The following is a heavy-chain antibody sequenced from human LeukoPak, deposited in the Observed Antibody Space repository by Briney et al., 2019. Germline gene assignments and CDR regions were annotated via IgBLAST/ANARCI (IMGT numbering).Heavy chain of an antibody. CDR3: AKNWNYFDY. CDR1: GFTFSIYG. V-gene: IGHV3-30*18. CDR2: ISYDGSNK. Sequence: GGSLRLSCAASGFTFSIYGMHWVRQAPGKGLEWVAVISYDGSNKDYAYSVKGRFTISRDNSKNTLYLQMNSLRAEDTAVYYCAKNWNYFDYWGQGTLVTVSS. J-gene: IGHJ4*02. D-gene: IGHD1-1*01.